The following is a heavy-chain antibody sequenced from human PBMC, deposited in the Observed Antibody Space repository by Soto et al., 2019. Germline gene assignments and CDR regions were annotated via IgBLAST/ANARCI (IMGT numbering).Heavy chain of an antibody. D-gene: IGHD1-1*01. J-gene: IGHJ3*01. CDR2: IKSKIDGGAT. CDR3: AARTGMH. Sequence: EVQLVESGGGLVKPGESLRLSCISSGLSFSDAWLSWVRQPPGEGLEWIGRIKSKIDGGATDYAAPVKGRFTISRDDSKNTLYLQTNSLTIEDTAVYYCAARTGMHWGQGTMVTVSS. CDR1: GLSFSDAW. V-gene: IGHV3-15*01.